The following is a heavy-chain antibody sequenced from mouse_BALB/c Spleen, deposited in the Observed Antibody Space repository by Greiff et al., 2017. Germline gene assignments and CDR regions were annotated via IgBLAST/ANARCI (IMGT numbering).Heavy chain of an antibody. CDR3: ARQGYGVRYWYFDV. D-gene: IGHD3-1*01. V-gene: IGHV1-14*01. CDR2: INPYNDGT. CDR1: GYTFTSYV. J-gene: IGHJ1*01. Sequence: EVQRVESGGGLVKPGASVKMSCKASGYTFTSYVMHWVKQKPGQGLEWIGYINPYNDGTKYNEKFKGKATLTSDKSSSTAYMELSSLTSEDSAVYYCARQGYGVRYWYFDVWGAGTTVTVSS.